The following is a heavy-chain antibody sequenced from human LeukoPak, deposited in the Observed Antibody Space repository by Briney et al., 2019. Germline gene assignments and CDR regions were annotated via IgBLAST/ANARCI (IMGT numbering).Heavy chain of an antibody. CDR2: ISYDGNNK. J-gene: IGHJ4*02. V-gene: IGHV3-30*18. CDR3: AKDRSSSGWYYFDY. CDR1: GFTFSSYG. Sequence: GGSLRLSCAASGFTFSSYGMHWVRQAPGNRLEWVAVISYDGNNKYYVDSVKGRSTISRDNSKNTLYLQMNSLRPEDTAVYYCAKDRSSSGWYYFDYWGQGTLVTVSS. D-gene: IGHD6-19*01.